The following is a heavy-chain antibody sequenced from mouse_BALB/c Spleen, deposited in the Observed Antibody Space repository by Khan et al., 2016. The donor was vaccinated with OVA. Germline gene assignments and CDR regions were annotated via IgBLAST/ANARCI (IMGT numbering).Heavy chain of an antibody. D-gene: IGHD2-1*01. CDR2: ISSGGSYN. V-gene: IGHV5-6-4*01. CDR3: TRDGNYAHWYFDV. Sequence: EVELVESGGDLVKPGGSLKLSCAASGFTFSSYTMSWVRQTPEKRLEWVATISSGGSYNYYPDSVKGRFTISRANDKNTLYLQMSSLKSEDTAMYYCTRDGNYAHWYFDVWGAETTVTVSS. CDR1: GFTFSSYT. J-gene: IGHJ1*01.